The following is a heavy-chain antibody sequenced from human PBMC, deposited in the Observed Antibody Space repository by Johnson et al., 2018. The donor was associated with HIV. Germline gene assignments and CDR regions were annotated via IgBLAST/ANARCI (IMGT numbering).Heavy chain of an antibody. J-gene: IGHJ3*02. Sequence: QVQLVESGGGVVRPGGSLRLSCAASGFTFSSYAMHWVRQAPGKGLEWVAVISYDGSNKYYADSVKGRFTIYRDNSKNTLYLQMNSLRAEDTAVYYCAKDEGKGFRDLEGYAFDIWGQGTMVTVSS. D-gene: IGHD3-10*01. CDR3: AKDEGKGFRDLEGYAFDI. CDR2: ISYDGSNK. CDR1: GFTFSSYA. V-gene: IGHV3-30*04.